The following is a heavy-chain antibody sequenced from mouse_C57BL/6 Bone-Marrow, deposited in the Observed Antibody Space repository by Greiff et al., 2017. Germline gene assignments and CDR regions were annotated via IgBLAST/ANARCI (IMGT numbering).Heavy chain of an antibody. CDR2: IAPANGNN. V-gene: IGHV14-3*01. CDR3: ARSPDSSGYLAWFAY. Sequence: EVQLQESVAELVRPGASVKLSCTASGFNIKNTYMHWVKQRPEQGLEWIGRIAPANGNNKYAPKFQGKATITADTSSHTAYLQLSSLTSEDTAIYYCARSPDSSGYLAWFAYWGQGTLVTVSA. CDR1: GFNIKNTY. D-gene: IGHD3-2*02. J-gene: IGHJ3*01.